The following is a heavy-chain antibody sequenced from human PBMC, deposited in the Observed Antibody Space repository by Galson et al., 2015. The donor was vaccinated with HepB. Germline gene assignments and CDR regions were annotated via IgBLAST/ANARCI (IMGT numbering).Heavy chain of an antibody. CDR2: ISSGGSNK. D-gene: IGHD2-15*01. CDR3: ARDGDCSGGSCYRGYFDY. J-gene: IGHJ4*02. V-gene: IGHV3-30-3*01. Sequence: SLRLSCAASGFTFSSYAMHWVRQAPGKGLEWVAVISSGGSNKYYADSVKGRFTISRDNSKNTLYLQMNSLRAEDTAVYYCARDGDCSGGSCYRGYFDYWGQGTLVTVSS. CDR1: GFTFSSYA.